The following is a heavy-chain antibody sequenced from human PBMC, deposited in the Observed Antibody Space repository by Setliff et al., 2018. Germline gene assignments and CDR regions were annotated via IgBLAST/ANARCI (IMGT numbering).Heavy chain of an antibody. CDR2: IYTSGST. D-gene: IGHD6-19*01. Sequence: SETLSLTCSVSGGSISSGSDYWTWIRQPAGKGLEWIGHIYTSGSTNYNPSLKSRVTISLDTSKNQFSLNLTSVTAADTAVYYCARASSGWYSAYYYYMDVWGKGTTVTVSS. V-gene: IGHV4-61*09. CDR1: GGSISSGSDY. CDR3: ARASSGWYSAYYYYMDV. J-gene: IGHJ6*03.